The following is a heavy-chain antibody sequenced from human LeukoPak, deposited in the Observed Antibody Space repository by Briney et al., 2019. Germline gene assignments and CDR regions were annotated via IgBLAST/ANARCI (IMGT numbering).Heavy chain of an antibody. D-gene: IGHD3-22*01. J-gene: IGHJ6*03. V-gene: IGHV4-59*01. CDR3: AREWSYYDSSGYSRGGSPCYYYYYMDV. CDR1: GFTFSSYS. CDR2: IYYSGST. Sequence: GSLRLSCAASGFTFSSYSMNWIRQPPGKGLEWIGYIYYSGSTNYNPSLKSRVTISVDTSKNQFSLKLSSVTAADTAVYYCAREWSYYDSSGYSRGGSPCYYYYYMDVWGKGTTVTVSS.